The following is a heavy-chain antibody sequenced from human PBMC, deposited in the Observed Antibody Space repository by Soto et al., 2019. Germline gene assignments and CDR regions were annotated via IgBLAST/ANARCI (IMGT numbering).Heavy chain of an antibody. CDR1: GFTFSNYA. V-gene: IGHV3-23*01. D-gene: IGHD3-22*01. CDR2: LSGNDGGT. Sequence: EVHLLESGGGLGHPGESLRLSCAASGFTFSNYAMSWVRQSPGKGLEWVSTLSGNDGGTSYADSVKGRFTISRDNSKNTLYLQMNSLRAEDTAVYYCAKDAPGSGWLSDYWGQGARVTVSS. CDR3: AKDAPGSGWLSDY. J-gene: IGHJ4*02.